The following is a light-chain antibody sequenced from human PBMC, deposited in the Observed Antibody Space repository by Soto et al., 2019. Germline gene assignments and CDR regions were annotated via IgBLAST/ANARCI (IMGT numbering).Light chain of an antibody. CDR1: QDIRNE. CDR3: LQDYNYPRT. CDR2: AAS. V-gene: IGKV1-6*01. J-gene: IGKJ1*01. Sequence: AIQMTQSPSSLSASVGDRVTITCRASQDIRNELAWYQHNPGKAPKLLIYAASYLQGGVPSRFRGAGSGTDFTLTISSLQPEDFATYYCLQDYNYPRTFGQGTKVEIK.